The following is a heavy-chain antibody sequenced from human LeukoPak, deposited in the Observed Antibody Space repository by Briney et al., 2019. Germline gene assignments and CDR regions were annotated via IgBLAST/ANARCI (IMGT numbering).Heavy chain of an antibody. CDR1: GFTFTSYE. Sequence: GGSLRLSCAASGFTFTSYEMSWVRQAPGKGLEWVSYISNSGSTIYYADSVKGRFTISRDNAKNSLYLQMNSLRAEDTSVYYCARVIRDDSSGYYSYFDYWGQGTLVTVSS. CDR3: ARVIRDDSSGYYSYFDY. D-gene: IGHD3-22*01. J-gene: IGHJ4*02. V-gene: IGHV3-48*03. CDR2: ISNSGSTI.